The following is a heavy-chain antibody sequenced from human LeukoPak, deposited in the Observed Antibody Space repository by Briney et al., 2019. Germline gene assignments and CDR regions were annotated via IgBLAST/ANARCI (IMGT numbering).Heavy chain of an antibody. CDR1: GFTFSSYS. J-gene: IGHJ5*02. CDR3: ARDLTVTSTCWFDR. D-gene: IGHD4-11*01. CDR2: ITSSSSYI. V-gene: IGHV3-21*01. Sequence: GGSLRLSCAVSGFTFSSYSMNWVRQAPGKGLEWVSSITSSSSYIYYADSVKGRFTVSRDNAKNSLYLQMNSLRAEDTAVYYCARDLTVTSTCWFDRWGQGTLVTVSS.